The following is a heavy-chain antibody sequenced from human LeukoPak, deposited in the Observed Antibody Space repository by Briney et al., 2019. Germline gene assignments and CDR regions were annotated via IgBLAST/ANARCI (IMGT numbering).Heavy chain of an antibody. J-gene: IGHJ4*02. CDR3: AKDTYDSSGYYFS. CDR1: GFTFDDYA. CDR2: ISWNSGSI. V-gene: IGHV3-9*01. Sequence: GGSLRLSCAASGFTFDDYAMHWVRQAPGKGLEWVSGISWNSGSIGYADSVKGRFTISRDNAKNSLYPQMNSLRAEDTALYYCAKDTYDSSGYYFSWGQGTLVTVSS. D-gene: IGHD3-22*01.